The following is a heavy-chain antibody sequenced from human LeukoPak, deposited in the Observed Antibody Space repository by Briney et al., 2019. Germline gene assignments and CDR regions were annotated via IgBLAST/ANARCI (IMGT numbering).Heavy chain of an antibody. CDR2: IKTSIRNI. Sequence: VGFLRLSCAASGFTFSSYSMNWVRQAPGKGLEWVSSIKTSIRNIYYADSVKGLFTTSRDNDKNSLYLQMNSLRAEDTAVYYCARDMGGEVVVVPAAIGAFDIWGQGTMVTVSS. J-gene: IGHJ3*02. D-gene: IGHD2-2*02. CDR1: GFTFSSYS. V-gene: IGHV3-21*01. CDR3: ARDMGGEVVVVPAAIGAFDI.